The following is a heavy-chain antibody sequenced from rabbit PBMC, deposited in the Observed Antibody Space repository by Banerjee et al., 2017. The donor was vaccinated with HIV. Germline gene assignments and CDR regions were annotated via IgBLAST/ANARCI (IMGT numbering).Heavy chain of an antibody. J-gene: IGHJ4*01. CDR1: GFSFSSSDY. CDR2: IYTGSGNT. D-gene: IGHD1-1*01. V-gene: IGHV1S45*01. CDR3: ASTYPSSSIYYGLNL. Sequence: QTQLVESGGGLVQPGGSLKLTCTASGFSFSSSDYISWVRQAPGKGLEWIGCIYTGSGNTYYANWAKGRFTISKTSSTTVTLQLNTLTAADTATYFCASTYPSSSIYYGLNLWGQGTLVTVS.